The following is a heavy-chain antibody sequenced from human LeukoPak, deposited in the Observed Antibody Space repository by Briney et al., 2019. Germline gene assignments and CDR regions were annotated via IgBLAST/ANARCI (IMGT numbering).Heavy chain of an antibody. V-gene: IGHV3-30*03. Sequence: GRSLRLYCAASGFTFSSYGMHWVRQAPGKGLEWVAVISYDGSNKYYADSVKGRFTISRDNSKNTLYLQMNSLRAEDTAVYYCAFGSYLGGSFDYWGQGTLVTVSS. CDR3: AFGSYLGGSFDY. D-gene: IGHD1-26*01. CDR1: GFTFSSYG. J-gene: IGHJ4*02. CDR2: ISYDGSNK.